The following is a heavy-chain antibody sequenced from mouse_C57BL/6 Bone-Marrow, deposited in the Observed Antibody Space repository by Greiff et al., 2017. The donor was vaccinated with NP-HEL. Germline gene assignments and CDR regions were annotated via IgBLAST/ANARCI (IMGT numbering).Heavy chain of an antibody. J-gene: IGHJ1*03. D-gene: IGHD2-2*01. V-gene: IGHV2-2*01. CDR3: ARRNGYDGWYFDV. CDR2: IWSGGST. CDR1: GFSLTSYG. Sequence: VKLMESGPGLVQPSQSLSITCTVSGFSLTSYGVHWVRQSPGKGLEWLGVIWSGGSTDYNAAFISRLSISKDNSKSQVFFKMNSLQADDTAIYYCARRNGYDGWYFDVWGTGTTVTVSS.